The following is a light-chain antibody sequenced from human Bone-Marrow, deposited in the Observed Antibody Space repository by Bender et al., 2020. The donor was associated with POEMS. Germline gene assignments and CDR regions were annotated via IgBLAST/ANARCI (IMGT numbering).Light chain of an antibody. V-gene: IGLV3-1*01. J-gene: IGLJ2*01. CDR1: QLGHTY. CDR2: QDT. CDR3: QVWDSSRDHPL. Sequence: SDDLIQPSSVSVSPGQTASITCSGDQLGHTYVSWYQQKPGQSPVLVIYQDTKRPSGIPERFSGSTSGNTATLTIGRVETGDEADYYCQVWDSSRDHPLFGGGSKLTVL.